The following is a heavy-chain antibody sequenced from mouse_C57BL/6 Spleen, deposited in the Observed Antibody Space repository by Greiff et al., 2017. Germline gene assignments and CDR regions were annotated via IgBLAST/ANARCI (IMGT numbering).Heavy chain of an antibody. Sequence: VQLQQPGAELVMPGASVKLSCKASGYTFTSYWMHWVKQRPGQGLEWIGEIDPSDSYTNYNQKFKGKSTLTVDKSSSTAYMQLSSLTSEDSAVYYCHSSGYVAYWGQGTMVTVSA. CDR1: GYTFTSYW. V-gene: IGHV1-69*01. CDR2: IDPSDSYT. CDR3: HSSGYVAY. D-gene: IGHD3-2*02. J-gene: IGHJ3*01.